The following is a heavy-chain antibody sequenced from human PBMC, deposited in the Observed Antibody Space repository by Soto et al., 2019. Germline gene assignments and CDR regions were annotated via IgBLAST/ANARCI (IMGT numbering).Heavy chain of an antibody. D-gene: IGHD3-16*01. CDR2: IGTAGDT. Sequence: GGSLILSCAASGFTFSSYSMNWVRQATGKGLEWVSGIGTAGDTYYAGSVKGRFIMSRENAKNSLYLQMNSLRAGDTAVYYCTRGADGFDYWGQGTLVTVSS. CDR3: TRGADGFDY. J-gene: IGHJ4*02. V-gene: IGHV3-13*01. CDR1: GFTFSSYS.